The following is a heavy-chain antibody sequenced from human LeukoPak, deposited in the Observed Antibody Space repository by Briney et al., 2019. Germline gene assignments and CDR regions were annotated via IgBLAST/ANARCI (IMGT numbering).Heavy chain of an antibody. V-gene: IGHV3-74*01. J-gene: IGHJ4*02. CDR1: GFTFSSYW. D-gene: IGHD6-13*01. CDR3: ARDREGYIPND. Sequence: GGSLRLSCAASGFTFSSYWMHWVRQVPGKGLVWVSRINSDGSSTSYADSVKGRFTISRDNAKNTLYLQMNSLRAEDTAVYYCARDREGYIPNDWGQGTLVTVSS. CDR2: INSDGSST.